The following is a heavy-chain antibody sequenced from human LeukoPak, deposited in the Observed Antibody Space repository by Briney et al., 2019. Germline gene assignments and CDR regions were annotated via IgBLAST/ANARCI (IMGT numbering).Heavy chain of an antibody. CDR1: GFTFSSYW. CDR2: ISGSGGST. D-gene: IGHD6-13*01. CDR3: AKGRHLTGYSSRGFDY. V-gene: IGHV3-23*01. Sequence: GGSLRLSCAASGFTFSSYWMSWVRQAPGKGLEWVSAISGSGGSTYYADSVEGRFTISRDNSKNTLYLQMNSLRAEDTAVYYCAKGRHLTGYSSRGFDYWGQGTLVTVSS. J-gene: IGHJ4*02.